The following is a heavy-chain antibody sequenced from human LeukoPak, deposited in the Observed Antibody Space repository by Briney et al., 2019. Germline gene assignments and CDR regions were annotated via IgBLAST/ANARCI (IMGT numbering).Heavy chain of an antibody. CDR2: ISAYNGNT. D-gene: IGHD6-13*01. CDR1: GYTFTNYG. Sequence: GASVKVSCKASGYTFTNYGISWVRQAPGQGLEWMGWISAYNGNTNYAQKPQGRVTVTTDTSTSTAYMELRSLRSDDTAVYYCARDLGSGIAEPFDHWGQGTLVTVSS. CDR3: ARDLGSGIAEPFDH. V-gene: IGHV1-18*01. J-gene: IGHJ4*02.